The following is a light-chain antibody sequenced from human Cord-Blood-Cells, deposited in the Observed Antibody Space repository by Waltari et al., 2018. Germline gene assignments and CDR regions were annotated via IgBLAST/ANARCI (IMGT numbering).Light chain of an antibody. J-gene: IGLJ2*01. V-gene: IGLV3-1*01. CDR3: QAWDSSNVV. Sequence: SYELTQPPSVSVSPGQTASITCSGDKLGDKYACWYQQKPGQSPVLVIYQDSKRPSGSPGRFSGSNSGNTATLTISGTQAMDEADYYCQAWDSSNVVFGGGTTLTVL. CDR1: KLGDKY. CDR2: QDS.